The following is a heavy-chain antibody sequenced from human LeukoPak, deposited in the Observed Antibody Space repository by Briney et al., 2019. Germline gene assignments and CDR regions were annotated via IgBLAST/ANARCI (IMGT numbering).Heavy chain of an antibody. V-gene: IGHV4-59*01. D-gene: IGHD4-17*01. J-gene: IGHJ5*02. Sequence: PSETLPLTCTVSGGSISSYYWSWIRQPPGKGLEWIGYIYYSGSTNYNPSLKSRVTISVDTSKNQFSLKLSSVTAADTAVYYCVRYYDYGDYGFDPWGQGTLVTVSS. CDR3: VRYYDYGDYGFDP. CDR1: GGSISSYY. CDR2: IYYSGST.